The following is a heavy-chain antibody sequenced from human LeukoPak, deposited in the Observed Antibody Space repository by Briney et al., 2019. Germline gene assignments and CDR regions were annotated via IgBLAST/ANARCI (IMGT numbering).Heavy chain of an antibody. J-gene: IGHJ4*02. Sequence: PLGSLRLSCAPSGFTFSGYSMNWGREGPGERVEWVSSISNSSSYIYDADSLNSRVTISTDNAKNSLYLQMNSLRAADTAVYSCARREKRAPPYDYWGQGTLVTVSS. CDR2: ISNSSSYI. V-gene: IGHV3-21*01. CDR1: GFTFSGYS. CDR3: ARREKRAPPYDY.